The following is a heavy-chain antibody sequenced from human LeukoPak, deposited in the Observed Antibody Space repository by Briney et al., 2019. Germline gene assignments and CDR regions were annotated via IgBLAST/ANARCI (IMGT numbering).Heavy chain of an antibody. Sequence: PGGSLRLSCAASGFTFSSYAMHWVRQAPGKGLEWVAVISYDGSNKYYADSVKGRFTISRDNSKNTLYLQMNSLRAEDTAVYYCARDAGDCSSTSCYIPGDYWGQGTLVTVSS. CDR2: ISYDGSNK. V-gene: IGHV3-30-3*01. CDR3: ARDAGDCSSTSCYIPGDY. CDR1: GFTFSSYA. J-gene: IGHJ4*02. D-gene: IGHD2-2*02.